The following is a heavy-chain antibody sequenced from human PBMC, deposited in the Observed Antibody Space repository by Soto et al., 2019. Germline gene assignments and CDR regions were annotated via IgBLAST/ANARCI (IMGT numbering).Heavy chain of an antibody. CDR2: VYYNGGT. V-gene: IGHV4-39*01. J-gene: IGHJ6*03. D-gene: IGHD2-2*01. CDR1: GGSISSSNYF. CDR3: ARQQYCGSTSCSDFLYYSYMDV. Sequence: QVQLQESGPGLVKPSETLSLTCTVSGGSISSSNYFWGWIRQPPGKGLEWIGSVYYNGGTHYDPFLRSRITISVDTSKNQFSLRLSSVTAADTAVYYCARQQYCGSTSCSDFLYYSYMDVWGKGTTVTVSS.